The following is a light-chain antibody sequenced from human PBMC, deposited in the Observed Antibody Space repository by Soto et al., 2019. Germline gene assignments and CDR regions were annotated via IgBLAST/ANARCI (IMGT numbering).Light chain of an antibody. CDR1: QSVNRY. CDR2: DAS. Sequence: EIVLTQSPATLSLSPGERATLSCWASQSVNRYLVWYQQKPGQAPRLLMYDASKRATGIPARFRGSGSGTDFTLTINRLEPEDFAVYYCQQYGDLPWTFGQGTKVEI. V-gene: IGKV3-11*01. CDR3: QQYGDLPWT. J-gene: IGKJ1*01.